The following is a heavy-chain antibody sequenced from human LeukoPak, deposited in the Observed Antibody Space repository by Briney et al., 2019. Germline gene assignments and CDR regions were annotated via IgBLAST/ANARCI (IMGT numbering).Heavy chain of an antibody. CDR1: GFTFDDYA. J-gene: IGHJ4*02. CDR2: ISWNSGSI. D-gene: IGHD6-6*01. Sequence: GGSLRLSCAASGFTFDDYAMHWVRQAPGKGLEWVSGISWNSGSIGYADSVKGRFTISRDNAKNSLYLQMNSLRAEDTALYYCAKGAGYSSSLVDYWGQGTLVTVSS. CDR3: AKGAGYSSSLVDY. V-gene: IGHV3-9*01.